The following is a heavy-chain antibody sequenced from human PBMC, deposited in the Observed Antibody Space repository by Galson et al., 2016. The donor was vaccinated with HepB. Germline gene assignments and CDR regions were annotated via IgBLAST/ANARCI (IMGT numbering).Heavy chain of an antibody. CDR1: GLTFSSFW. CDR3: ARAYHYTLNY. J-gene: IGHJ4*02. D-gene: IGHD3-22*01. Sequence: SLRLSCAASGLTFSSFWMTWVRQAPGKGLEWVANINQDGHEKHHLDSVRGRFTISRDNAKNSLYLQINSLRAEDTAVYYCARAYHYTLNYWGQGTLVTVSS. V-gene: IGHV3-7*04. CDR2: INQDGHEK.